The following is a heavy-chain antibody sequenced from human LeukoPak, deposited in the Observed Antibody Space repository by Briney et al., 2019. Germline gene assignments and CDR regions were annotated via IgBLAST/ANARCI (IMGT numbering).Heavy chain of an antibody. CDR3: ARADPLLWPTSVFDY. J-gene: IGHJ4*02. CDR1: GFTVSSNY. Sequence: PGGSLRLSCAASGFTVSSNYMSWVRQAPGKGLEWVSVIHSGGDTYYSDSVKGRFTISRDDSKNTLYLQMNSLRVEDTAVYYCARADPLLWPTSVFDYWGQGTLVTVSS. D-gene: IGHD2-21*01. V-gene: IGHV3-53*01. CDR2: IHSGGDT.